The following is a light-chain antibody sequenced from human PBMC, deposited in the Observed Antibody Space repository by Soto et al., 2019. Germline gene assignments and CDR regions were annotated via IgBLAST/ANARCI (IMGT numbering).Light chain of an antibody. Sequence: EIVLTQSPGTLSLSPGERATLSCRASQSVSSNYLAWYQQKPGQAPRLLIYGASSRATGIPDRFSGSGSGTDFPLTISRREPEDFAVYYCQQYGGSPRVTFGGGTKVEIK. CDR3: QQYGGSPRVT. CDR2: GAS. CDR1: QSVSSNY. J-gene: IGKJ4*01. V-gene: IGKV3-20*01.